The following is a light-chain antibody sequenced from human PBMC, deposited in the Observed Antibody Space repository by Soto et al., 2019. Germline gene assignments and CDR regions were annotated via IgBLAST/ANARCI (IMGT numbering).Light chain of an antibody. CDR2: DAS. V-gene: IGKV1-33*01. Sequence: ASVGDRVTITCRASQSISSWLAWYQQKPGKAPKLLIYDASSLETGVPSKFSGGGSGTDFTFTINSLQPEDIATYYCQQYDSLPWTFGQGTKVDIK. CDR1: QSISSW. CDR3: QQYDSLPWT. J-gene: IGKJ1*01.